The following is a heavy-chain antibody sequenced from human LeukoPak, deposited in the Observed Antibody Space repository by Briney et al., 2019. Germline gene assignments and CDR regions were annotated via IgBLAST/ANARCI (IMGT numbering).Heavy chain of an antibody. V-gene: IGHV3-30*02. CDR2: IRYDGSNK. J-gene: IGHJ4*02. CDR3: ARLPNYYDSSGYYPWPY. Sequence: GGSLRLSCAASGFTFSSYGMHWVRQAPGKGLEWVAFIRYDGSNKYYADSVKGRFTISRDNSKNTLYLQMNSLRAEDTAVYYCARLPNYYDSSGYYPWPYWGQGTLVTVSS. D-gene: IGHD3-22*01. CDR1: GFTFSSYG.